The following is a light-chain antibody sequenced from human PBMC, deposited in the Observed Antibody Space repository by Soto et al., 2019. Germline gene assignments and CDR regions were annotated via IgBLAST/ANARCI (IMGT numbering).Light chain of an antibody. CDR1: HSVSSSY. J-gene: IGKJ1*01. CDR2: GAS. V-gene: IGKV3-20*01. Sequence: EIVSTQSPGTLSLSPGERATLSCRASHSVSSSYLAWYQQKPGQAPRLLIYGASSRATGIPDRFSGSGSGTDFTLTISRLEPEDFAVYYCQQYGSSPPHTFGQGTKVDIK. CDR3: QQYGSSPPHT.